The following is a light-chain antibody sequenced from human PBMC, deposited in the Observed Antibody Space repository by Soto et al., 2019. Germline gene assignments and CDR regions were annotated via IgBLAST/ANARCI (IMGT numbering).Light chain of an antibody. CDR2: EGT. CDR1: SIDVGSYNL. V-gene: IGLV2-23*03. J-gene: IGLJ2*01. Sequence: QSALTQPASVSGSPGQSITMSCTGTSIDVGSYNLVSWYQHHPGKAPKLIIYEGTKRPSGVSNRFSGSKSGNTASLTISGLQAEDEADYYRCSYAGSNTFVIFGGGTKLTVL. CDR3: CSYAGSNTFVI.